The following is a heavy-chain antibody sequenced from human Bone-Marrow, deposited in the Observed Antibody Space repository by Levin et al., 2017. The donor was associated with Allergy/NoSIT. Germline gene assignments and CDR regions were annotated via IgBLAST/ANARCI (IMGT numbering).Heavy chain of an antibody. J-gene: IGHJ5*02. CDR1: GGSISSSSYY. CDR3: ARRNPQLHCSGGSCYQGGWFDP. V-gene: IGHV4-39*01. CDR2: IYYSGST. Sequence: TASETLSLTCTVSGGSISSSSYYWGWIRQPPGKGLEWIGSIYYSGSTYYNPSLKSRVTISVDTSKNQFSLKLSSVTAADTAVYYCARRNPQLHCSGGSCYQGGWFDPWGQGTLVTVSS. D-gene: IGHD2-15*01.